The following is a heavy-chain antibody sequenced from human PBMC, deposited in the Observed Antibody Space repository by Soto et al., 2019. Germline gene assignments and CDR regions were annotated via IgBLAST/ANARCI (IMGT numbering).Heavy chain of an antibody. Sequence: GASVKVSCKVSGYTFTGYYMLWVRQAPGQGLEWMGWINPNSGGTNYAQELQGRVTMTRDTSIITAYMELSRLRSDDTAVYYCERATVTQYHYDYWRPGHLVTVS. CDR1: GYTFTGYY. V-gene: IGHV1-2*02. D-gene: IGHD4-4*01. CDR3: ERATVTQYHYDY. J-gene: IGHJ4*01. CDR2: INPNSGGT.